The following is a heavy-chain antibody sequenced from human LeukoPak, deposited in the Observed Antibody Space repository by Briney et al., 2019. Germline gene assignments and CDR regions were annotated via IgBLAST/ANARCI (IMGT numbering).Heavy chain of an antibody. CDR3: ARGEDTYYYDSSGYYYDY. D-gene: IGHD3-22*01. V-gene: IGHV1-69*13. J-gene: IGHJ4*02. Sequence: GASVKVSCKASGGTFSSYAISWVRQAPGQGLEWMGGIIPTFGTANYAQKFQGRVTITADESTSTAYMELSSLRSEDTAVYYCARGEDTYYYDSSGYYYDYWGQGTLVTVSS. CDR2: IIPTFGTA. CDR1: GGTFSSYA.